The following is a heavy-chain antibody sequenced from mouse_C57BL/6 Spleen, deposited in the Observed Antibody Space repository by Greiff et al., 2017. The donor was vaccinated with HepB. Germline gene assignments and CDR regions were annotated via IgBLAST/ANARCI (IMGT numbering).Heavy chain of an antibody. V-gene: IGHV2-2*01. CDR1: GFSLTSYG. CDR2: IWSGGST. Sequence: VKLMESGPGLVQPSQSLSITCTVSGFSLTSYGVHWVRQSPGKGLEWLGVIWSGGSTDYNAAFISRLSISKDNSKSQVFFKMNSLQADDTAIYYCARSNYGYYYAMDYWGQGTSVTVSS. J-gene: IGHJ4*01. D-gene: IGHD2-5*01. CDR3: ARSNYGYYYAMDY.